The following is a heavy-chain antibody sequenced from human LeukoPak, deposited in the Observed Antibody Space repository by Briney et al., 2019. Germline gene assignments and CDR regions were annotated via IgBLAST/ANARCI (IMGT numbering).Heavy chain of an antibody. V-gene: IGHV3-23*01. CDR3: AKVGPGYDRSGYYDN. Sequence: GGSLRLSCAASGYTFSSYVMTWVRQAPGRGLEWVSGISGSAGNTYHADSVKGRFTISRDNSKNTLDLQMNSLRAEDTAEYYCAKVGPGYDRSGYYDNWGQGTLVTVSS. D-gene: IGHD3-22*01. J-gene: IGHJ4*02. CDR2: ISGSAGNT. CDR1: GYTFSSYV.